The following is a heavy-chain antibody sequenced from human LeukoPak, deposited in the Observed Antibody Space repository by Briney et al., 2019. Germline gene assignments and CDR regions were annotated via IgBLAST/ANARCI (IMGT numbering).Heavy chain of an antibody. CDR2: IRYDGSNK. CDR3: AKAINSGYDNDAFDI. J-gene: IGHJ3*02. Sequence: PGGSLRLSCAASGFTFSSYGMHWVRQAPGKGLEWVAFIRYDGSNKYYSDSVKGRFTISRDNSKNTLYLQMNSLRAEDTAVYYCAKAINSGYDNDAFDIWGQGTMVTVSS. CDR1: GFTFSSYG. D-gene: IGHD5-12*01. V-gene: IGHV3-30*02.